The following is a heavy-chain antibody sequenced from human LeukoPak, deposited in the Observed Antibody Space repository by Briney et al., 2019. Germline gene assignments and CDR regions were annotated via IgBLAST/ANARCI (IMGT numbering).Heavy chain of an antibody. CDR3: ARDLYVANDY. V-gene: IGHV1-46*01. Sequence: GASVKVSCKASGYTFTSYYMHWVRQAPGQGLEWMGIINPSGGSTSYAQKFQGRVTMTTDTSTSTAYMELRSLRSDDTAVYYCARDLYVANDYWGQGTLVTVSS. CDR1: GYTFTSYY. D-gene: IGHD5-12*01. CDR2: INPSGGST. J-gene: IGHJ4*02.